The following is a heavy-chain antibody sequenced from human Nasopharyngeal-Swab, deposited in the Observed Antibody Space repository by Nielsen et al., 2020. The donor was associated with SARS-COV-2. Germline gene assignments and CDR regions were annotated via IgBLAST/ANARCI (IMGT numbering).Heavy chain of an antibody. D-gene: IGHD2-15*01. CDR2: ISGSGAAT. V-gene: IGHV3-23*01. CDR3: ARDHCSGGSCYRFDP. CDR1: GFTFSSYA. J-gene: IGHJ5*02. Sequence: GGSLRLSCAASGFTFSSYAMSWVRQAPGKGLEWVSAISGSGAATYYGDSVKGRFSIFRDSSNNTLYLQMNSLRAEDTAVYYCARDHCSGGSCYRFDPWGQGTLVTVSS.